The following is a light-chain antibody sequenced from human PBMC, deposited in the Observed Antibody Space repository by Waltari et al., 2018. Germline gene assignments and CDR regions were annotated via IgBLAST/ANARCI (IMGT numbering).Light chain of an antibody. CDR2: DVS. Sequence: QSALTQPASMSGSPGQSITISCTGTSSDVGAYDFVSWYQQHPGKAPKLMIYDVSKWPSGVSNRFSCSKSGNTASLTISGFQTEDEAVYYCASHTDIRPMIFGGGTKLTVL. CDR1: SSDVGAYDF. V-gene: IGLV2-14*03. J-gene: IGLJ2*01. CDR3: ASHTDIRPMI.